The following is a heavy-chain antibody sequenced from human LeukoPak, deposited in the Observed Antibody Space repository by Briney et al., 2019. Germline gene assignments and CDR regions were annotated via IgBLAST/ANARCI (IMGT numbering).Heavy chain of an antibody. J-gene: IGHJ4*02. CDR1: GFSFSTHW. D-gene: IGHD3-3*01. Sequence: PGGSLRLSCAASGFSFSTHWMSWVRLAPGKGPEWVSNIKYGGSEKYYVDSVKGRFTISRDNAKNSLYLHMNSLRAEDTAVYYCASGFLDDFWSGHFWGQGTLVTVSS. CDR2: IKYGGSEK. V-gene: IGHV3-7*01. CDR3: ASGFLDDFWSGHF.